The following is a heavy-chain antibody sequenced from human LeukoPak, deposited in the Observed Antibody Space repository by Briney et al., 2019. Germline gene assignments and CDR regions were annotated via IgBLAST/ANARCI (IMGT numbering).Heavy chain of an antibody. CDR2: IDWDDDK. J-gene: IGHJ3*02. V-gene: IGHV2-70*11. CDR3: ARISIAVAGIDAFDI. Sequence: SGPALVKPTQTLTLTCTFSGFSLSTSGMCVSWIRQPPGKALEWLARIDWDDDKYYSTSLKTRLTISKDTSKNQVVITMTNMDPVDTATYYCARISIAVAGIDAFDIWGQGTMVTVSS. D-gene: IGHD6-19*01. CDR1: GFSLSTSGMC.